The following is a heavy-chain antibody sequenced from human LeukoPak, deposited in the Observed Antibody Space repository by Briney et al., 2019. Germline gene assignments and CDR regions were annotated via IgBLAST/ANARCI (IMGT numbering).Heavy chain of an antibody. Sequence: SETLFLTCTVSGGSISSYYWSWIRQPPGKGLEWIGYIYYSGSTNYNPSLKSRVTISVDTSKNQFSLKLSSVTAADTAVYYCARGDEYSSGWYAGAFDIWGQGTMVTVSS. CDR1: GGSISSYY. CDR2: IYYSGST. D-gene: IGHD6-19*01. V-gene: IGHV4-59*01. CDR3: ARGDEYSSGWYAGAFDI. J-gene: IGHJ3*02.